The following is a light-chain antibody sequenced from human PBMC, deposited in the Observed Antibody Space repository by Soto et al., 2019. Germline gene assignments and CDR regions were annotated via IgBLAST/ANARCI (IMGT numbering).Light chain of an antibody. Sequence: DIRLTQSPSSVSASVGDRVTITCRASQDLNSWLAWYQQKPGEAPKLVIYTTSTLQGGVPSRFSGSGSATDFTLTIRSLQPEDFATYYCQQTHSFPPTFGGGTKVEIK. V-gene: IGKV1-12*01. CDR1: QDLNSW. CDR2: TTS. CDR3: QQTHSFPPT. J-gene: IGKJ4*01.